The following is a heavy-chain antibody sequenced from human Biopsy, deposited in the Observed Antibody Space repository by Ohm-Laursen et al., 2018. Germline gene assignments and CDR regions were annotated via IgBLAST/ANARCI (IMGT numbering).Heavy chain of an antibody. CDR3: ARDMTVTARPYYYSGVDV. Sequence: ASVKVSCKASAYSFGDHRIHWVRQAPGQGLEWMGWINPKSGVANHAQNFQGRVSMTRDTSIHTVYLELSSLRSDDTAVYYCARDMTVTARPYYYSGVDVWGPGTRVTVSS. D-gene: IGHD4-17*01. J-gene: IGHJ6*02. V-gene: IGHV1-2*02. CDR2: INPKSGVA. CDR1: AYSFGDHR.